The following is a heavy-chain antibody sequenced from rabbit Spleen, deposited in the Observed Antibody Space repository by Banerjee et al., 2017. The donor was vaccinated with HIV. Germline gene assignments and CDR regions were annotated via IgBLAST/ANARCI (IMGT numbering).Heavy chain of an antibody. CDR3: ARDAGTSFSTYGMDL. CDR2: AYAGNSGST. CDR1: GFSFSSGYD. Sequence: QEQLVESGGGLVKPGASLTLTCTASGFSFSSGYDMCWVRQAPGKGLEWVACAYAGNSGSTYSATWAKGRFTISKTSSTTVTLQMTSLTAADTATYFCARDAGTSFSTYGMDLWGPGTLVTVS. D-gene: IGHD8-1*01. J-gene: IGHJ6*01. V-gene: IGHV1S45*01.